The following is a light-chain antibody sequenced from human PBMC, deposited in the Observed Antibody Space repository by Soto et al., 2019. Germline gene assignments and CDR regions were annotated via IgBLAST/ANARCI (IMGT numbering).Light chain of an antibody. CDR2: GNN. V-gene: IGLV1-51*01. Sequence: QSVLTQPPSVSAAPGQKVTISCSGSSXNIGNNYVSWYQQLPGTAPKLLIYGNNKRPSGIPDRFSGSKSGTSATLGITGLQTGDEADYYCGTWDSSLSAGVLGTGTKVTVL. J-gene: IGLJ1*01. CDR1: SXNIGNNY. CDR3: GTWDSSLSAGV.